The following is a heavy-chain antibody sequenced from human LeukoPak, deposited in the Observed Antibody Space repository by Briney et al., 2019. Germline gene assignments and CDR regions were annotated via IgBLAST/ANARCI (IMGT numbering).Heavy chain of an antibody. CDR1: GGTFSSYA. CDR3: ARDVAIFGVVIPGLFDI. J-gene: IGHJ3*02. Sequence: SVKVSCKASGGTFSSYAISWVRQAPGQGLEWMGGIIPIFGTANYAQKFQGRVTITTDESTSTAYMELSSLRAEDTAVYYCARDVAIFGVVIPGLFDIWGQGTMVTVSS. CDR2: IIPIFGTA. V-gene: IGHV1-69*05. D-gene: IGHD3-3*01.